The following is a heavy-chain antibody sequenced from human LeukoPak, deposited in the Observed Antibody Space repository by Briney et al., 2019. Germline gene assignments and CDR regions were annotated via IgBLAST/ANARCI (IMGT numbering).Heavy chain of an antibody. J-gene: IGHJ4*02. V-gene: IGHV3-30*04. CDR1: GFTFSSYA. Sequence: RSLRLSCAASGFTFSSYAMHWVRQAPGKGLEWVAVISYDGSNKYYADSVKGRFTISRDNSKNTLYLQMNSLRAEDTAVYYCARDGFAYWGQGTLVTVSS. CDR2: ISYDGSNK. CDR3: ARDGFAY.